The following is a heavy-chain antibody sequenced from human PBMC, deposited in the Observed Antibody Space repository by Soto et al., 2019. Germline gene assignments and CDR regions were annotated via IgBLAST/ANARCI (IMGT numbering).Heavy chain of an antibody. D-gene: IGHD6-6*01. V-gene: IGHV3-15*01. Sequence: GGSLRLSCAASGFTFSNAWMSWVRQGQGKGLEWVGRIKSKTEGGTTDYAAPLKGRVTISRYDSKNTLYLQMNSLKTEDTAVYYCTTVRVGSSWGRDYWGQGTLVTVSS. CDR3: TTVRVGSSWGRDY. CDR2: IKSKTEGGTT. J-gene: IGHJ4*02. CDR1: GFTFSNAW.